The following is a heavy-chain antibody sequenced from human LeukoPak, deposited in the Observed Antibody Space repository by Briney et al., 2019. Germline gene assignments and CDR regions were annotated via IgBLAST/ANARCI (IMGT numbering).Heavy chain of an antibody. CDR2: IYHSGST. D-gene: IGHD1-14*01. V-gene: IGHV4-38-2*02. CDR3: ARGTL. Sequence: PSETLSLTCTVSGYSISSGYYWGWIRQPPGKGLEWIGSIYHSGSTYYNPSLKSRVTISVDTSKSQFSLKLSSVTAADTAVYYCARGTLWGQGTLVTVSS. J-gene: IGHJ4*02. CDR1: GYSISSGYY.